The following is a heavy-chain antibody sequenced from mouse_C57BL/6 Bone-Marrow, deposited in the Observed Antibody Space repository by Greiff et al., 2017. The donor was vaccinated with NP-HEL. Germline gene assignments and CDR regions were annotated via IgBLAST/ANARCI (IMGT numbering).Heavy chain of an antibody. CDR2: IYPGDGDT. CDR1: GYAFSSSW. Sequence: QVQLQQSGPELVKPGASVKISCKASGYAFSSSWMNWVKQRPGKGLEWIGRIYPGDGDTNYNGKFKGKATLTADKSSSTPYMQLSSLTSEDSAVYFCARTRIYYYGRRGPWYFDYWGQGTTLTVSS. J-gene: IGHJ2*01. D-gene: IGHD1-1*01. V-gene: IGHV1-82*01. CDR3: ARTRIYYYGRRGPWYFDY.